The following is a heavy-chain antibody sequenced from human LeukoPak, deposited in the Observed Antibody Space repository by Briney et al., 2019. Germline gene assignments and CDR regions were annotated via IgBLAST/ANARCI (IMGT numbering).Heavy chain of an antibody. CDR1: GFTFSSYS. CDR2: ISSSSSYI. D-gene: IGHD4-23*01. CDR3: ARDGDTVLTRGYYYYMDV. Sequence: PGGSPRLSCAASGFTFSSYSMNWVRQAPGKGLEWVSSISSSSSYIYYADSVKGRFTISRDNAKKSLYLQMNSLRAEDTAVYYCARDGDTVLTRGYYYYMDVWGKGTTVTVSS. J-gene: IGHJ6*03. V-gene: IGHV3-21*01.